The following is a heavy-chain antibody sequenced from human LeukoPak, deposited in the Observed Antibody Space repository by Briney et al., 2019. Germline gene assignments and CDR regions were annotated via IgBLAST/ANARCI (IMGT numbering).Heavy chain of an antibody. CDR1: GFTFSSYS. CDR2: ISSSSSYI. D-gene: IGHD2-2*01. CDR3: ARVLVVPAAIDY. V-gene: IGHV3-21*01. J-gene: IGHJ4*02. Sequence: GGSLRLSCAASGFTFSSYSMTWVRQAPGKGLEWVSSISSSSSYIYYADSVKGRFTISRDNAKNSLYLQMNSLRAEGTAVYYCARVLVVPAAIDYWGQGTLVTVSS.